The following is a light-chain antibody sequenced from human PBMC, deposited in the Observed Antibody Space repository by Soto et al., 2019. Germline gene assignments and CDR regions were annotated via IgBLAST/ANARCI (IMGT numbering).Light chain of an antibody. V-gene: IGLV2-18*02. CDR2: EVS. J-gene: IGLJ1*01. CDR3: CSYAGSYTYV. CDR1: STDFVGYNR. Sequence: QSVLTQPPSVSGSPGQSVTISCTGTSTDFVGYNRVSWYQQPPGTAPKLMIYEVSKRPSGVPDRFSGSKSGNTASLTISGLQAADEADYYCCSYAGSYTYVFGTGTKVTVL.